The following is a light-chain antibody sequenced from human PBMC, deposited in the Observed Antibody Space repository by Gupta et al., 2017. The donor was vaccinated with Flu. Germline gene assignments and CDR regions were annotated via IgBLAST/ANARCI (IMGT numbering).Light chain of an antibody. Sequence: DIQITQSPSTLSASVGDRVTITCRASQSISSWLDWYQQKPGKAPKLLIYKASSVERGVPSRFSGSGSGTEFTLTISSLQPEDFATYYCQHDNSCPITFGQGTXLEIK. CDR3: QHDNSCPIT. CDR2: KAS. J-gene: IGKJ5*01. V-gene: IGKV1-5*03. CDR1: QSISSW.